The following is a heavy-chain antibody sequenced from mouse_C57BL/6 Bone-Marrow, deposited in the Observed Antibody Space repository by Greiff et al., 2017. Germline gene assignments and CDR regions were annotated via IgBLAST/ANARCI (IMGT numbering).Heavy chain of an antibody. V-gene: IGHV14-1*01. D-gene: IGHD1-1*01. CDR3: TTPGFITTVVPFAY. J-gene: IGHJ3*01. CDR1: GFNIKDYY. CDR2: IDPEDGDT. Sequence: EVQLQQSGAELVRPGASVKLSCTASGFNIKDYYMHWVKQRPEQGLAWIGRIDPEDGDTEYAPKFQGKATMTADTSSNTAYLQLSSLTSEDTAVYYCTTPGFITTVVPFAYWGQGTLVTVSA.